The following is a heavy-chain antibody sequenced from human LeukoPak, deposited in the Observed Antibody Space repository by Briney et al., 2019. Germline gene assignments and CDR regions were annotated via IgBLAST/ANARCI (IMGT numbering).Heavy chain of an antibody. CDR3: ARLNRKEYRGRHAWGF. J-gene: IGHJ1*01. CDR2: IYPGDSAT. CDR1: GYTFSDYW. Sequence: GESLRISCKASGYTFSDYWIVWLRQMSGKGLEWMGIIYPGDSATKYSPSFQGQVTISVDKSVNTAFLQWRSLKASDTAIYYCARLNRKEYRGRHAWGFWGQGTLV. V-gene: IGHV5-51*01. D-gene: IGHD1-14*01.